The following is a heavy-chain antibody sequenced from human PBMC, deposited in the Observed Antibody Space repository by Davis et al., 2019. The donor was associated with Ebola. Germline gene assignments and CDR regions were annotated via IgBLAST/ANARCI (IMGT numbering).Heavy chain of an antibody. CDR2: ISYDGGNK. CDR1: GFTFSSYA. D-gene: IGHD2-15*01. Sequence: GGSLRLSCAASGFTFSSYAIHWVRQAPGKGLEWLALISYDGGNKYYADPAKSRFTISRDNVKNTLYLQMNSLRAEDTAVYYCARDKSSSYCYGMDVWGQGTTVTVTS. J-gene: IGHJ6*02. V-gene: IGHV3-30-3*01. CDR3: ARDKSSSYCYGMDV.